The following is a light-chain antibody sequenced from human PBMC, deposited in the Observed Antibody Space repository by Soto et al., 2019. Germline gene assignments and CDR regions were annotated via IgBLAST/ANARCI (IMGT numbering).Light chain of an antibody. V-gene: IGKV3-15*01. CDR3: QQYNNWPPWT. CDR2: GAS. Sequence: EVVMTQSPATLSVSPGERATLSCRASQSVNTNMAWYQQQPGQAPRLLIYGASTRATGIPARFSGSASGTDFTLTISSLLYEDFAAYYCQQYNNWPPWTFGQGTKVEIK. CDR1: QSVNTN. J-gene: IGKJ1*01.